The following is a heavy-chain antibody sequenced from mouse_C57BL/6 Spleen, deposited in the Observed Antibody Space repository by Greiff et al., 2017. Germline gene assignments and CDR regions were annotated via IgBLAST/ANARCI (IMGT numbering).Heavy chain of an antibody. CDR2: IDPSDSET. J-gene: IGHJ4*01. D-gene: IGHD1-1*01. V-gene: IGHV1-52*01. Sequence: QVQLQQPGAELVRPGSSVKLSCKASGYTFTSYWMHWVKQRPIQGLEWIGNIDPSDSETHYNQKFKDKATLTVDKSSSTAYMQLSSLTSEDAAVYYCARGSYYGSSYAMDYWGQGTSVTVSS. CDR1: GYTFTSYW. CDR3: ARGSYYGSSYAMDY.